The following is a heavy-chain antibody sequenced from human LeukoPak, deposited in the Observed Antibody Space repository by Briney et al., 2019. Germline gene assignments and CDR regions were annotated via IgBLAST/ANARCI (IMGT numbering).Heavy chain of an antibody. J-gene: IGHJ4*02. Sequence: GGSLRLSCAASGFTFSTYAMHWVRQAPGKGLEWVAVIWSDSTNKYYADSVRGRFTISRDNSKNTLYLQMSSLRAEDTAMYYCARDRLTTVTTFHFDYWGQGTLVTVS. D-gene: IGHD4-17*01. CDR1: GFTFSTYA. CDR3: ARDRLTTVTTFHFDY. CDR2: IWSDSTNK. V-gene: IGHV3-33*01.